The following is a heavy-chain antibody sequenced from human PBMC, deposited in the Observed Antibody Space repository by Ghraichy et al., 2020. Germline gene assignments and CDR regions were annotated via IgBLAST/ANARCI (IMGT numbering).Heavy chain of an antibody. CDR3: EGERITTFGVLSLEDHKYFDN. D-gene: IGHD3-3*01. V-gene: IGHV4-39*02. Sequence: SETLSLTCTVSGGSISSSSYYWGRLRQPQGQGLEWIGNINHSGSTYYNPSLTSRVTIYVDTSKNQFSLRLSSVTDADTAVYYCEGERITTFGVLSLEDHKYFDNRGLLTLGTVAS. CDR2: INHSGST. CDR1: GGSISSSSYY. J-gene: IGHJ4*02.